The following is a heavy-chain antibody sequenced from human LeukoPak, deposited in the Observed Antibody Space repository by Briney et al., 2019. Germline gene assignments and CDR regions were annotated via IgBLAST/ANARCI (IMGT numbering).Heavy chain of an antibody. V-gene: IGHV1-69*04. CDR2: IIPILGIA. CDR1: GGTFSSYA. Sequence: ASVKVSCKASGGTFSSYAISWVRQAPGQGLEWMGRIIPILGIANYAQKFQGRVTITADKSTSTAYMELSSLRSEDTAVHYCAGGGYSGYERDWGQGTLVTVSS. CDR3: AGGGYSGYERD. D-gene: IGHD5-12*01. J-gene: IGHJ4*02.